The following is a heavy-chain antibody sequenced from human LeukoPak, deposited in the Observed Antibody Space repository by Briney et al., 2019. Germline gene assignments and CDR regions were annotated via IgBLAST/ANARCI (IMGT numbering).Heavy chain of an antibody. CDR3: ARDRGRIAAAEPDY. V-gene: IGHV1-2*02. CDR1: GYTFTGYY. J-gene: IGHJ4*02. Sequence: ASVKVSCKASGYTFTGYYMHWVRQAPGQGLEWMGWINPNSGGTNYAQKFQGRVTMTRDTSISTAYMELSRLRSNDTAVYYCARDRGRIAAAEPDYWGQGTLVTVPS. CDR2: INPNSGGT. D-gene: IGHD6-13*01.